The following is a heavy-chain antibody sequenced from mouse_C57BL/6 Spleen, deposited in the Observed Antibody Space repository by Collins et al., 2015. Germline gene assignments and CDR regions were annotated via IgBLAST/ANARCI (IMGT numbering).Heavy chain of an antibody. CDR3: ARFPLYRRYFDY. J-gene: IGHJ2*01. CDR2: INPSNGGT. Sequence: QVQLQQPGTELVKPGASVKLSCKASGYTFTSYWMHWVKQRPGQGLEWIGNINPSNGGTNYNERFKSKATLTVDKSSSTAYMQLSSLTSEDSAVYYCARFPLYRRYFDYWGQGTTLTVSS. CDR1: GYTFTSYW. V-gene: IGHV1-53*01. D-gene: IGHD2-1*01.